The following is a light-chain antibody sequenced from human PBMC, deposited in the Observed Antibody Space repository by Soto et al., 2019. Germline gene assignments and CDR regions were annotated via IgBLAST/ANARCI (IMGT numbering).Light chain of an antibody. CDR3: SSYTASTTRV. Sequence: QSALTQPASVSGSPGQSITISCTGTNSDVGGYNYVSWYQQHPGKAPKLMIYEVTNGPSGVSNRFSGSKSGNTAYLTISGLQAEDEADYYCSSYTASTTRVFGGGTKLTVL. V-gene: IGLV2-14*01. J-gene: IGLJ3*02. CDR1: NSDVGGYNY. CDR2: EVT.